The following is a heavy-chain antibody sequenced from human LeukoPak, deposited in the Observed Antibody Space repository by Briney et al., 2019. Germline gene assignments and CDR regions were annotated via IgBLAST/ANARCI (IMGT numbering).Heavy chain of an antibody. J-gene: IGHJ4*02. CDR2: INHSGST. V-gene: IGHV4-34*01. Sequence: PSETLSLTCAVYGGSFSGYYWSWIRQPPGKGLEWIGEINHSGSTNYNPSLKSRVTISVDTSKNQFSLKLSSVTAADTAVYYCARRRVYYGSGSYSDYWGQGTLVTVSS. CDR3: ARRRVYYGSGSYSDY. CDR1: GGSFSGYY. D-gene: IGHD3-10*01.